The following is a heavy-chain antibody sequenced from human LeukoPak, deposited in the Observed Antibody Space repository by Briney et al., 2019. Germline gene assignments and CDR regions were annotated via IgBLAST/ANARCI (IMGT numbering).Heavy chain of an antibody. Sequence: GGSLRPACAASGSTFSIYSISWVRQAPGKGLGCVSFISSSSSYIYYADSVTGRFTISRDNAKNSLYLQMNSLRAEDTAAYYCARDGDTGDAFDIWGTGTMVTVSS. CDR1: GSTFSIYS. J-gene: IGHJ3*02. V-gene: IGHV3-21*01. D-gene: IGHD5-18*01. CDR2: ISSSSSYI. CDR3: ARDGDTGDAFDI.